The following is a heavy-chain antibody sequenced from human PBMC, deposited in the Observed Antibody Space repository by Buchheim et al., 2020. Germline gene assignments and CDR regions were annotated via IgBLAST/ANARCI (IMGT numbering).Heavy chain of an antibody. V-gene: IGHV4-59*01. CDR3: ATGGWIQLQGDAFDI. J-gene: IGHJ3*02. D-gene: IGHD5-18*01. CDR1: GGSISSYY. Sequence: QVQLQESGPGLVKPSETLSLTCTVSGGSISSYYWSWIRQPPGKGLEWIGYIYYSGSTNYNPSLKSRVTISVDTSKNQFSLKLSSVTAADTAVYYCATGGWIQLQGDAFDIWGQGT. CDR2: IYYSGST.